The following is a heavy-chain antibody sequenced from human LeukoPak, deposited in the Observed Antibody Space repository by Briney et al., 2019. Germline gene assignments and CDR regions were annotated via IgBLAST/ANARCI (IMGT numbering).Heavy chain of an antibody. J-gene: IGHJ6*02. V-gene: IGHV3-74*01. CDR1: GLTFRSSA. CDR2: INSDGSST. CDR3: ARGSYGLDV. Sequence: GGSLRLSCAASGLTFRSSAMTWVRQAPGKGLVWVSRINSDGSSTSYADSVKGRFTISRDNAKNTLFLQMNSLRAEDTAVYYCARGSYGLDVWGQGTTVTVSS.